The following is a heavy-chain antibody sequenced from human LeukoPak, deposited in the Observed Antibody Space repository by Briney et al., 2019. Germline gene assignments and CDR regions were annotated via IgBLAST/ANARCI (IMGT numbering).Heavy chain of an antibody. CDR3: ARDRHGVTMVREAYYYYGMDV. J-gene: IGHJ6*02. D-gene: IGHD3-10*01. V-gene: IGHV3-30-3*01. Sequence: GGSLRLSCTDSRFTFSRSAMHWVRQAPGKGLEWVAVTSYDGIHKYYADSVQGRFTISRDNSKNTLYLQMTSLRVEDTAVYYCARDRHGVTMVREAYYYYGMDVWGQGTTVTVSS. CDR2: TSYDGIHK. CDR1: RFTFSRSA.